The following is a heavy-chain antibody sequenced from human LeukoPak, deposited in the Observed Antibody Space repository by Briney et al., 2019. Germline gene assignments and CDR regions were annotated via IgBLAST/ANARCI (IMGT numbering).Heavy chain of an antibody. D-gene: IGHD2-2*03. Sequence: GGSLRLSCAASGFTFSSYGMHWVRQAPGKGLEWVAVISYDGSNKCYADSVKGRFTISRDNSKNTLYLQMNSLRAEGTAVYYCAKDLDIVVVPAAEAENDYWGQGTLVTVSS. CDR1: GFTFSSYG. J-gene: IGHJ4*02. V-gene: IGHV3-30*18. CDR2: ISYDGSNK. CDR3: AKDLDIVVVPAAEAENDY.